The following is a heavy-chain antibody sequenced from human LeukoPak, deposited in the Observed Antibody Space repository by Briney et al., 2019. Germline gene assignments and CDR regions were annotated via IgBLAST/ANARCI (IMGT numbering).Heavy chain of an antibody. Sequence: ASVKVSCKASGYTFTGYYIHWVRQAPGQGLEWMGWINPNSGGTNYAQKFQGRVTMTRDTSISTAYMELSRLRSDDTAVYYCARDLIFGVVSGWFDPWGQGTLVTVSS. V-gene: IGHV1-2*02. CDR2: INPNSGGT. D-gene: IGHD3-3*01. CDR1: GYTFTGYY. CDR3: ARDLIFGVVSGWFDP. J-gene: IGHJ5*02.